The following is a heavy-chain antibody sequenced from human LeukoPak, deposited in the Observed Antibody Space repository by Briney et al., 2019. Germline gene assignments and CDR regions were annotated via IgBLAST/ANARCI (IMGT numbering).Heavy chain of an antibody. CDR2: ISSSSSYI. V-gene: IGHV3-21*01. Sequence: GGSLRLSCAASGFTFSSYSMNWVRQAPGKGLEWVSPISSSSSYIYYADSVKGRFTISRDNAKNSLYLQMNSLRAEDTAVYYCARDHRWGFDYWGRGTLVTVSS. J-gene: IGHJ4*02. CDR1: GFTFSSYS. CDR3: ARDHRWGFDY. D-gene: IGHD7-27*01.